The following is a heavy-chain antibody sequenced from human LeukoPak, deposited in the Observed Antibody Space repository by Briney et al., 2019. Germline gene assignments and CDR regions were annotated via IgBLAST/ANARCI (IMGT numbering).Heavy chain of an antibody. CDR3: ACRRAADNIDY. CDR2: IKQDGSEK. Sequence: GGSLRLSCAASGFTFSSYWMSWVRQAPGKGLEWVANIKQDGSEKYYVDSVKGRFTISRDNAKNSLYLQMNGLRAEDTAVYFCACRRAADNIDYWGQGTLVTVSS. CDR1: GFTFSSYW. V-gene: IGHV3-7*01. J-gene: IGHJ4*02. D-gene: IGHD6-25*01.